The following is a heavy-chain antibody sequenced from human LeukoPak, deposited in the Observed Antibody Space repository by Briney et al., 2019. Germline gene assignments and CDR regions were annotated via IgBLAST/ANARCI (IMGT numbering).Heavy chain of an antibody. Sequence: SVKVSCKASGGTFSSYGISWVRQAPGQGLEWMGGIIPIFGTANYAQKFQGRVTIIADESTSTAYMELSSLRAEDTAVYYCARDNYPSYSGYETHFDYWGQGTLVTVSS. V-gene: IGHV1-69*13. J-gene: IGHJ4*02. D-gene: IGHD5-12*01. CDR2: IIPIFGTA. CDR1: GGTFSSYG. CDR3: ARDNYPSYSGYETHFDY.